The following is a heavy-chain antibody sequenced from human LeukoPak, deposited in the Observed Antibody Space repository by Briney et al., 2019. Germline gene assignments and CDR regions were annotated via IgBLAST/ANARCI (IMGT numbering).Heavy chain of an antibody. Sequence: PSETLSLTCTVSGGSISSYYWSWIRQPPGKGLEWSGYIYYSGSTNYNPSLKSRVTISVDTSKNQFSLKLSSVTAADTAVYYCARVGYYYDSSGSTSDAFDIWGQGTMVTVSS. CDR1: GGSISSYY. D-gene: IGHD3-22*01. CDR2: IYYSGST. V-gene: IGHV4-59*01. J-gene: IGHJ3*02. CDR3: ARVGYYYDSSGSTSDAFDI.